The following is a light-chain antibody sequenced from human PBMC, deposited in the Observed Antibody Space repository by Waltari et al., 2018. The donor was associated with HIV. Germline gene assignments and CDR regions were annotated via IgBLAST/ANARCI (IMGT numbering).Light chain of an antibody. V-gene: IGLV2-11*01. CDR1: SSDVGGYNN. J-gene: IGLJ2*01. CDR2: DVR. CDR3: SSYASDAGTYSLL. Sequence: QSALTQPRSVSGSPGQPDTISCTGTSSDVGGYNNVSWYQQPPGKAPRLMIYDVRKRPSGVPDRFSGSKSDNTDSLTIPGLQAEDEADYYCSSYASDAGTYSLLVGGGTKLTVL.